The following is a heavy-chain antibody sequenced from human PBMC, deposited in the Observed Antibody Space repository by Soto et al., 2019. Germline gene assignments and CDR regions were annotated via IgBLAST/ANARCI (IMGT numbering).Heavy chain of an antibody. CDR1: GGTFSSYA. CDR3: TAYSSSFGPLSDP. V-gene: IGHV1-69*13. J-gene: IGHJ5*02. Sequence: SVKVSCKASGGTFSSYAISWVRQAPGQGLEWMGGIIPIFGTANYAQKFQGRVTITADESTSTAYMELSSLRSEDTAVYYCTAYSSSFGPLSDPCGQGTLVTVSS. CDR2: IIPIFGTA. D-gene: IGHD6-6*01.